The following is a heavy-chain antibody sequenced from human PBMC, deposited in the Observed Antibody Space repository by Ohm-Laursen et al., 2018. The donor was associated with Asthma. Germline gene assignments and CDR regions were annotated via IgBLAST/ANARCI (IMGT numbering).Heavy chain of an antibody. D-gene: IGHD2-2*01. J-gene: IGHJ6*02. CDR1: GFTFSTNA. CDR2: ISGSGVST. Sequence: SLRLSCSAFGFTFSTNAMAWVRQAPGKGLEWVSVISGSGVSTYYADSVKGRFTISRDNSKNTLYLQMNSLRAEDTAVYYCARDQYQLLEGTYYYYGMDVWGQGTTVTVSS. CDR3: ARDQYQLLEGTYYYYGMDV. V-gene: IGHV3-23*01.